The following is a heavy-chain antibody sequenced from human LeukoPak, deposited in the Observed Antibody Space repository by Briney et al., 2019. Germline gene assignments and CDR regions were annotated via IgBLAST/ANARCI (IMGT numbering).Heavy chain of an antibody. Sequence: GGSLRLSCAASGFTFSSYSMDWVRQAPGKGLEWVSYISSSSSTIYYADSVKGRFTISRDNSKNTLYLQMNSLRAEDTAVYYCAKVPYGDYGGDAFDIWGQGTMVTVSS. D-gene: IGHD4-17*01. V-gene: IGHV3-48*01. CDR3: AKVPYGDYGGDAFDI. CDR2: ISSSSSTI. CDR1: GFTFSSYS. J-gene: IGHJ3*02.